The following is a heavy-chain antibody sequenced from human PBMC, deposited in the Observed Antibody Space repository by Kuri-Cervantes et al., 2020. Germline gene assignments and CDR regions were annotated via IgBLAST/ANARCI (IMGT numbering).Heavy chain of an antibody. J-gene: IGHJ4*02. CDR3: ARGGSLSNSYYRYYFDF. CDR2: IYSDGRT. D-gene: IGHD1-26*01. Sequence: GESLKISCAASGFTISNNYVSWVRRAPGKGLEWVSVIYSDGRTYYGDSVKGRFTISRHKSKNTLFLQMDSVRVEDTAVYYCARGGSLSNSYYRYYFDFWGQGTLVTVSS. V-gene: IGHV3-53*04. CDR1: GFTISNNY.